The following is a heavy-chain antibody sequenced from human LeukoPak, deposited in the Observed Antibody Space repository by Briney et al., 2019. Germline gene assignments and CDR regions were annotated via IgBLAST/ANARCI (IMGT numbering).Heavy chain of an antibody. J-gene: IGHJ4*02. Sequence: ASVKVSCKASGYTFTSYGITWVRQAPGQGLEWMGWINPNSGGTNYAQKFQGRVTMTRDTSISTAYMELSRLRSDDTAVYYCARATIIAAAGTVPLFDYWGQGTLVTVSS. D-gene: IGHD6-13*01. CDR3: ARATIIAAAGTVPLFDY. CDR2: INPNSGGT. V-gene: IGHV1-2*02. CDR1: GYTFTSYG.